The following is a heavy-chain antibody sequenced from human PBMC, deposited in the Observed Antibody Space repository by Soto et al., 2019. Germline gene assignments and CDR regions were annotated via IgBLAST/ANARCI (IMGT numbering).Heavy chain of an antibody. Sequence: LRLSCVGSGFTFSTYSINWVRQAPGKGLEWVSSISSRSDIYYADSVKGRFTISRDNAKNSVSLQMNSLRAEDTAVYYCAREYTAWPLAYGLDVWGQGTTVTVSS. V-gene: IGHV3-21*01. CDR2: ISSRSDI. D-gene: IGHD2-2*02. CDR3: AREYTAWPLAYGLDV. CDR1: GFTFSTYS. J-gene: IGHJ6*02.